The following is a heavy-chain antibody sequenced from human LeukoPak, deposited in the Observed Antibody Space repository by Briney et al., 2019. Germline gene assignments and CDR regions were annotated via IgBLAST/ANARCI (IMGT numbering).Heavy chain of an antibody. D-gene: IGHD3-22*01. CDR3: ARRLYYYDSSGHDAFDI. V-gene: IGHV1-69*05. J-gene: IGHJ3*02. CDR2: IIPIFGTA. Sequence: AASVRVSCKASGGTFSSYAISWVRQAPGQGLEWLGGIIPIFGTANYAQKFQGRVTITTDESTSTAYMELSSLRSEDTAVYCCARRLYYYDSSGHDAFDIWGQGTMVTVSS. CDR1: GGTFSSYA.